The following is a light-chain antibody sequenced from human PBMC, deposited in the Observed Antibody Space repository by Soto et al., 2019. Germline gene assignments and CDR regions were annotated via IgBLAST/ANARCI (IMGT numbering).Light chain of an antibody. V-gene: IGLV2-14*01. CDR1: SSDVGSYNY. Sequence: QLVLTQPASVSGSPGQSITISCTGTSSDVGSYNYVSWYQQNPGKAPKLMIYEVSNRPSGVSHRFSGSRSGNTASLTISGLQSEDEADYYCISYTTSNTWVFGGGTKLTVL. CDR3: ISYTTSNTWV. CDR2: EVS. J-gene: IGLJ3*02.